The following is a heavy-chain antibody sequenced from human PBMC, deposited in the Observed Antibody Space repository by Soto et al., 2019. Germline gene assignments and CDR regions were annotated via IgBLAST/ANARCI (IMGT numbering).Heavy chain of an antibody. CDR1: GFTVTSYY. Sequence: PGGSLRLSCAASGFTVTSYYMSWVRQAPGKGLEWVSLIYTGVNTNYADSVKGRFTISRDNSKNTLYLQMNSLRAEDTAVYYCARDYYYGSGNYYRADYYHYGMDVWGQGTRVTVSS. CDR3: ARDYYYGSGNYYRADYYHYGMDV. D-gene: IGHD3-10*01. J-gene: IGHJ6*02. V-gene: IGHV3-53*01. CDR2: IYTGVNT.